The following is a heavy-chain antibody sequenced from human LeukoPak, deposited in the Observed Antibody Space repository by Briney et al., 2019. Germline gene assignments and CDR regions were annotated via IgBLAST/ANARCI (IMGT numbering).Heavy chain of an antibody. CDR1: GFTFGTYA. Sequence: GGSLRLSCAASGFTFGTYAMHWVRQAPGKGLEYVSAISSNGGSTYYADSVKGRFTISRDNSKNTLYLQMGNLRADDMAVYYCARGVAAAGLDYWGQGTLVTVSS. D-gene: IGHD6-13*01. CDR3: ARGVAAAGLDY. CDR2: ISSNGGST. J-gene: IGHJ4*02. V-gene: IGHV3-64*02.